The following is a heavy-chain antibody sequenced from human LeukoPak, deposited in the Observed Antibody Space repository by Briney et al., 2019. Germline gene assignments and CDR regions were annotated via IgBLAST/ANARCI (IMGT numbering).Heavy chain of an antibody. Sequence: GGSLRLSCAASGFTFSSYAMSWVRQAPGKGLEWVSAISGSGGSTYYADSVKGRSTISRDNSKNTLYLQMNSLRAEDTAVYYCAKDPRGGYYDSSGYYYFDYWGQGTLVTVSS. CDR2: ISGSGGST. CDR3: AKDPRGGYYDSSGYYYFDY. J-gene: IGHJ4*02. D-gene: IGHD3-22*01. V-gene: IGHV3-23*01. CDR1: GFTFSSYA.